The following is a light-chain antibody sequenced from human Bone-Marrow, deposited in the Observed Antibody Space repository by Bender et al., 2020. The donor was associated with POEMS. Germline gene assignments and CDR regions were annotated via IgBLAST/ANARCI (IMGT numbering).Light chain of an antibody. Sequence: QSALTQPPSVSATPGQTVTISCYGSASNIGSHYVHWYHQLPGRAPRLLICRDDQRPSGVTARFAGSRSGTSASLVISDLRSEDEGDYYCAAWDDSLGCPVLGGGTKVTAL. CDR3: AAWDDSLGCPV. CDR2: RDD. CDR1: ASNIGSHY. J-gene: IGLJ2*01. V-gene: IGLV1-47*01.